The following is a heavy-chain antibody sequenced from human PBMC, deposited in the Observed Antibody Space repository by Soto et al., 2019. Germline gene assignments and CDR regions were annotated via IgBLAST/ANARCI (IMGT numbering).Heavy chain of an antibody. V-gene: IGHV1-18*01. CDR2: ISAYNGKT. J-gene: IGHJ4*02. Sequence: QVQLVQSGAEVKKPGASVKVSCKTSGYPFTSYGINWVRQAPGQGPEWMGWISAYNGKTSYTQKFQGRVTMTTDTSTSTAYMELRSPRSDDTAVYYCARDRLIAVTGRLHYWGQGTLVTVSS. D-gene: IGHD6-19*01. CDR1: GYPFTSYG. CDR3: ARDRLIAVTGRLHY.